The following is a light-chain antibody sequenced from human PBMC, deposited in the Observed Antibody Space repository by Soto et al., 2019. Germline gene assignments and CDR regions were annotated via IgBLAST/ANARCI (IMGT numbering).Light chain of an antibody. CDR1: QSVSNY. J-gene: IGKJ1*01. CDR3: QQYGGSPQT. V-gene: IGKV3-20*01. CDR2: VAS. Sequence: EILLTQSPGTLSLSPGERATLSCRASQSVSNYLAWYQQKPGQAPRLLIYVASSRATGIPDRFSGSGSGTDFTLTISRLEPEDFAVYYCQQYGGSPQTFGQGTKVDIK.